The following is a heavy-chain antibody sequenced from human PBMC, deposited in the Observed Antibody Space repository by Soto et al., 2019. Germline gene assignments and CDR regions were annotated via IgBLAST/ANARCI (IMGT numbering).Heavy chain of an antibody. V-gene: IGHV3-30-3*01. CDR3: VGLAYYFDY. CDR2: ISSDGAKK. CDR1: GFTFSSYA. J-gene: IGHJ4*02. Sequence: SGGSLRLSCAASGFTFSSYAMHWVRQAPGKGLEWVAVISSDGAKKHYADSVKGRFSISRDNSKNMVSLQMNSLRDEDTAVYFCVGLAYYFDYWGQGALVTVS.